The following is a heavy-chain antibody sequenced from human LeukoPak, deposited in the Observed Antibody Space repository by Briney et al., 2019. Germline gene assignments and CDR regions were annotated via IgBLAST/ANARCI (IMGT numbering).Heavy chain of an antibody. D-gene: IGHD6-25*01. CDR2: ISGKDGHT. CDR1: GYTFTRYG. Sequence: ASVKVSCMASGYTFTRYGISWVRQAPAQGLDWMGWISGKDGHTQYAHKFQGRGIMTIDTSTSTAYMALRSLTSDDAAVYYCARDGELGAALGGASYFWSDPWGQGTLVTVSS. J-gene: IGHJ5*02. CDR3: ARDGELGAALGGASYFWSDP. V-gene: IGHV1-18*04.